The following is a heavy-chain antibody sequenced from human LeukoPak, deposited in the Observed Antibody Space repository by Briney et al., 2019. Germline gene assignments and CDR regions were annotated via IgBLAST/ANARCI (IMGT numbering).Heavy chain of an antibody. Sequence: SETLSLTCTVSGGSISSGGYYWSWIRQHPGTGLEWIGYIYYSGSTYYNPSLKSRVTISVDTSKNQFSLKLSSVTAADTAVYYCARAGLDTAMVTPFDYWGQGTLVTVSS. J-gene: IGHJ4*02. CDR3: ARAGLDTAMVTPFDY. CDR2: IYYSGST. CDR1: GGSISSGGYY. V-gene: IGHV4-31*03. D-gene: IGHD5-18*01.